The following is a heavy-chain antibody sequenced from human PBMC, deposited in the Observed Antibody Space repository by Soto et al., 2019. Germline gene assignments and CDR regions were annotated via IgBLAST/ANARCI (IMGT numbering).Heavy chain of an antibody. Sequence: QVQLVQSGAEVKEPGASVRVSCKASGYTFTNYDINWVRQATGQGLEWMGWMNPESRNTGYAQKFQGRGTMTRDTSISTAYMELTSLSSEDTAVYYCARFVRHQLPTIDFWGQGTLVTVSS. V-gene: IGHV1-8*01. D-gene: IGHD2-2*01. CDR2: MNPESRNT. CDR1: GYTFTNYD. CDR3: ARFVRHQLPTIDF. J-gene: IGHJ4*02.